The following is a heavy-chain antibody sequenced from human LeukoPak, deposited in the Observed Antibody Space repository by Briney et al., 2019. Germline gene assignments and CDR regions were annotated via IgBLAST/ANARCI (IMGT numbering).Heavy chain of an antibody. CDR1: GYTFTDYF. Sequence: ASVKVSSKASGYTFTDYFVHWVRQAPGQGLEWMGWINPDSGGTFFKQKFQGRVTMTRDTSINTVDMELSRLTSDDTAVYYCARESPRGGEYYFDYWGQGTLVTVSS. V-gene: IGHV1-2*02. D-gene: IGHD2-15*01. J-gene: IGHJ4*02. CDR3: ARESPRGGEYYFDY. CDR2: INPDSGGT.